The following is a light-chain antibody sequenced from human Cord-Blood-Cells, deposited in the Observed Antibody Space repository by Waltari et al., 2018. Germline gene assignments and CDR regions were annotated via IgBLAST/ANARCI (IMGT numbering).Light chain of an antibody. V-gene: IGKV3-15*01. Sequence: EIVMTQSPATLSVSPGDRATLSCRASQSVSSNLAWYQQKPGQAPRLLIYGASTRATGIPARFSGSGSGTEFTLTISSLQSEDFAVYYCQQYNNWPLLFGQGTKVEIK. CDR2: GAS. J-gene: IGKJ1*01. CDR3: QQYNNWPLL. CDR1: QSVSSN.